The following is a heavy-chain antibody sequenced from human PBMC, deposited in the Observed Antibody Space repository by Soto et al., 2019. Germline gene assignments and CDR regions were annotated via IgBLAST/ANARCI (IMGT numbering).Heavy chain of an antibody. Sequence: GGSLRLSCAASGFTFNIYTMSWVRQAPGKGLEWVSGIGARGSDTYFPDSVKGRFTISRDNSMDMVYLQMNSLRVEDTAVYFCAKGGTYHIGDFDSWGQGTLVTVSS. D-gene: IGHD5-12*01. J-gene: IGHJ4*02. CDR3: AKGGTYHIGDFDS. CDR2: IGARGSDT. V-gene: IGHV3-23*01. CDR1: GFTFNIYT.